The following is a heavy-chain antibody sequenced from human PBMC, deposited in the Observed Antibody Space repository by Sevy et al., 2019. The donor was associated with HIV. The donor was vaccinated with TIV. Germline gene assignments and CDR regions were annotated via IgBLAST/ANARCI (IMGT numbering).Heavy chain of an antibody. CDR3: ARATNLNAFDI. CDR2: ISYSGST. V-gene: IGHV4-31*03. CDR1: GGSISSGGYY. Sequence: SETLSLTCTVSGGSISSGGYYWSWIRQHPGKGLEWIGYISYSGSTYYNPSLKSRVTISVDTSKNQFSLKLSSVTAADTAVYYCARATNLNAFDIWGQGTMVTVS. D-gene: IGHD1-26*01. J-gene: IGHJ3*02.